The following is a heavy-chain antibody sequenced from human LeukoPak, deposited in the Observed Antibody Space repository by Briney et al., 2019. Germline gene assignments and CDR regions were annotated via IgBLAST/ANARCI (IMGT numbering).Heavy chain of an antibody. CDR2: LSSGSNYI. Sequence: GGSLRLSCAASGFTLSSDGMNWVRQAPGKGLEWVSSLSSGSNYIYYADSVKGRFTISRDNAKNSLYLQMNSLRAEDTAVYYCARDREVVVPGRSHNFYYGMDVWGQGTTVTVSS. CDR3: ARDREVVVPGRSHNFYYGMDV. V-gene: IGHV3-21*01. D-gene: IGHD6-19*01. J-gene: IGHJ6*02. CDR1: GFTLSSDG.